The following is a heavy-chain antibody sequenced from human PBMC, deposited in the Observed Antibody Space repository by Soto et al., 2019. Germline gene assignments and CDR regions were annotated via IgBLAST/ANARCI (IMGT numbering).Heavy chain of an antibody. CDR3: AREAYDSSGYYGNPFDY. CDR2: IIPIFGTA. Sequence: SVKVSGKASGGTFSSYAISLVRQAPGQGLEWMGGIIPIFGTANYAQKFQGRVTITADESTSTAYMELSSLRSEDTAVYYCAREAYDSSGYYGNPFDYWGQGTLVTVSS. D-gene: IGHD3-22*01. CDR1: GGTFSSYA. J-gene: IGHJ4*02. V-gene: IGHV1-69*13.